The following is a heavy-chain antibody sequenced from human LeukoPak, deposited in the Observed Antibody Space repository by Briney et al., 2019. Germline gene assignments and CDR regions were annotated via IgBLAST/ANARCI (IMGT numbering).Heavy chain of an antibody. V-gene: IGHV1-46*01. CDR1: GYTFTSYY. CDR2: INPSGGST. D-gene: IGHD3-10*01. J-gene: IGHJ4*02. Sequence: GASVTVSCTASGYTFTSYYMHWVRQAPGQGLEWMGIINPSGGSTSYAQKFQGRVTMTRDMSTSTVYMELSSLRSEDTAVYYCARDPYGSGSYYPLDYWGQGTLVTVSS. CDR3: ARDPYGSGSYYPLDY.